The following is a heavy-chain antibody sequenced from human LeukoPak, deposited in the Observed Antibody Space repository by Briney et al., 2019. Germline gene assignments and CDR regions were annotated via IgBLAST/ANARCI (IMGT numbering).Heavy chain of an antibody. CDR2: ISYDGSIK. D-gene: IGHD1-14*01. Sequence: PGRSLRLSCAASGFTFSSYAMHWVRQAPGKGLEWVAVISYDGSIKYYADSVKGRFTISRDNSKNTLYLQMNSLRAEDTAVYYCARDRNGRNTFDYWGQGTLVTVSS. J-gene: IGHJ4*02. CDR1: GFTFSSYA. CDR3: ARDRNGRNTFDY. V-gene: IGHV3-30-3*01.